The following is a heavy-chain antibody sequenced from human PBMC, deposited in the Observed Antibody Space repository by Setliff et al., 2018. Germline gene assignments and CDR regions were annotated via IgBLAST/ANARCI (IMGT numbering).Heavy chain of an antibody. Sequence: ASVKVSCKASGYTFTNYAMNWVRQAPGQGLEWMGWINTNTGFPTYAQGFTGRFVFSLDTSVSTAYLQISSLKPEDTAVYYCARDLGYCSRTSCHGDWSDPWGQGTLVTVSS. CDR1: GYTFTNYA. J-gene: IGHJ5*02. CDR2: INTNTGFP. CDR3: ARDLGYCSRTSCHGDWSDP. D-gene: IGHD2-2*01. V-gene: IGHV7-4-1*02.